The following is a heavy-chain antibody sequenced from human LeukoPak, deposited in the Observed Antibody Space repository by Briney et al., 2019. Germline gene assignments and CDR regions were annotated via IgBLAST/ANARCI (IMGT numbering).Heavy chain of an antibody. CDR2: IYYSGST. CDR3: ARLVYGQQLGGPLNWFDP. J-gene: IGHJ5*02. V-gene: IGHV4-59*01. D-gene: IGHD6-6*01. Sequence: SETLSLTCTVSGGSISSNWGWIRQPPGKGLEWIGYIYYSGSTNYNPSLKSRVTISVDTSKNQFSLKLSSVTAADTAVYYCARLVYGQQLGGPLNWFDPWGQGTLVTVSS. CDR1: GGSISSN.